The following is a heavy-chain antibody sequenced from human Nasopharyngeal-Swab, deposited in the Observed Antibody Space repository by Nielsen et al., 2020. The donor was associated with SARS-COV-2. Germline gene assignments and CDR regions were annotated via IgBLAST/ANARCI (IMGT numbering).Heavy chain of an antibody. CDR3: TTKGDYFDN. CDR2: IKSITAGGTT. D-gene: IGHD3-16*01. V-gene: IGHV3-15*01. CDR1: GFTFSSYT. J-gene: IGHJ4*02. Sequence: GESLKISCAASGFTFSSYTMNWVRQAPGKGLEWVGRIKSITAGGTTDYAAPVKGRFTISRDDSENTVYLQMNSLKTEDTAVYYCTTKGDYFDNWGQGTLVTVSS.